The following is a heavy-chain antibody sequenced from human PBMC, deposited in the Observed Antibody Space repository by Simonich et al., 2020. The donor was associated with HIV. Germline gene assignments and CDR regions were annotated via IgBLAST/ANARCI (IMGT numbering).Heavy chain of an antibody. CDR1: GFTFSTYS. J-gene: IGHJ4*02. D-gene: IGHD3-22*01. V-gene: IGHV3-21*01. CDR3: ARDPSDYFDTSGYYHGHFDY. Sequence: EVQLVESGGGLVKPGGSLRLSCAASGFTFSTYSMNWVRQASVKGLGWVSSISSTSTYIYYADSVNGRFTISRDNAKNSLYLQMNSLRAEDTAVYYCARDPSDYFDTSGYYHGHFDYWGQGTLVTVSS. CDR2: ISSTSTYI.